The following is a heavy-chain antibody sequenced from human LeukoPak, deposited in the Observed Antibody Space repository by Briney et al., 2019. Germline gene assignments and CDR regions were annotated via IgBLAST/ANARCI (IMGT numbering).Heavy chain of an antibody. J-gene: IGHJ5*02. CDR3: ARGVGGYCSGGSCYSGPNWFDP. CDR1: GGSISTTTNS. V-gene: IGHV4-39*01. D-gene: IGHD2-15*01. CDR2: IYYGGSP. Sequence: SETLSLTCNVSGGSISTTTNSWGWAWIRQRPTKGLEWIGSIYYGGSPYYTSSLKSRVTISVDTSKNQFSLKLASLTAADTAVYYCARGVGGYCSGGSCYSGPNWFDPWGQGTLVTVSS.